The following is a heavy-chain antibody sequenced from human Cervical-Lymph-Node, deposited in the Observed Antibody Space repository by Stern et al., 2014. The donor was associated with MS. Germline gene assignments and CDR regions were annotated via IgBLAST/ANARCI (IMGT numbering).Heavy chain of an antibody. Sequence: QVQMGQSGTKMQKTGASVKVSCKASGYTFTAFFLHWVRQVPGQGLEWMGRLHPNSDDPTYAQNCQDSVTLTRDTSIGTAYLELSRLTSADTAVYYCAREATRIVVGIDYWGQGTQVTVSS. CDR3: AREATRIVVGIDY. CDR1: GYTFTAFF. CDR2: LHPNSDDP. J-gene: IGHJ4*02. V-gene: IGHV1-2*06. D-gene: IGHD1-26*01.